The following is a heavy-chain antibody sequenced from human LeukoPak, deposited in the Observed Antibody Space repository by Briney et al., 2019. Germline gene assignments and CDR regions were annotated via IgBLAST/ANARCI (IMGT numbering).Heavy chain of an antibody. V-gene: IGHV3-23*01. CDR1: GFTFSSYA. CDR3: AKSNYFDSGGYYFFDY. Sequence: GGSLRLSCAASGFTFSSYAVSWVRQARGKGLEWVSAISGSGGSTNYADFVKGRFTISRDNSKNTLYLQMNSLRAEDTAVYYCAKSNYFDSGGYYFFDYWGQGTLVTVSS. D-gene: IGHD3-22*01. CDR2: ISGSGGST. J-gene: IGHJ4*02.